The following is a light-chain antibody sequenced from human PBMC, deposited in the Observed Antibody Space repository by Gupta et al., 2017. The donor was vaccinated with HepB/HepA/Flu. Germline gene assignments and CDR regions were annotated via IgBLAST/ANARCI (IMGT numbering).Light chain of an antibody. CDR2: KAS. CDR1: QSISSW. V-gene: IGKV1-5*03. CDR3: QQYNYYSWT. J-gene: IGKJ1*01. Sequence: DIQMTQSPSTLSASVGDRVTITCRATQSISSWLAWYQQKPGKGQKVLIYKASNLESGVPSRFSGSGSGTEFTLTISSLQPDDFATYYCQQYNYYSWTFGQGTKVEI.